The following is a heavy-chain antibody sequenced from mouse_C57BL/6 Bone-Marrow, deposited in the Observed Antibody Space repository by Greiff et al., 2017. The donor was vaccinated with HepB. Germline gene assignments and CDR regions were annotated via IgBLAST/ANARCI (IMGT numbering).Heavy chain of an antibody. J-gene: IGHJ2*01. CDR2: IYPRDGST. CDR1: GYTFTDHT. V-gene: IGHV1-78*01. D-gene: IGHD2-1*01. Sequence: VQLQQSDAELVKPGASVKISCKVSGYTFTDHTIHWMKQRPEQGLDWIGYIYPRDGSTKYNEKFKGKATLTADKSSSTAYMQLNSLTSEDSAVYFCARWPGYYGNYGWFDYWGQGTALTVSS. CDR3: ARWPGYYGNYGWFDY.